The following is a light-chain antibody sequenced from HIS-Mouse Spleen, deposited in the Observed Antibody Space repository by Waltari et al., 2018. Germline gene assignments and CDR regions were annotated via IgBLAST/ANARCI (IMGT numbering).Light chain of an antibody. V-gene: IGKV4-1*01. Sequence: DIVMTQSPDSLAVSLGERATINCKSSQSVLYSSNNKNYLAWYQQKPGQPPKLLIYWASNRESGVPDRFSGSGSGTDFTLTISSLQAEDVAVYYCQKYYSTPRTFGQGTKLEIK. CDR1: QSVLYSSNNKNY. J-gene: IGKJ2*01. CDR3: QKYYSTPRT. CDR2: WAS.